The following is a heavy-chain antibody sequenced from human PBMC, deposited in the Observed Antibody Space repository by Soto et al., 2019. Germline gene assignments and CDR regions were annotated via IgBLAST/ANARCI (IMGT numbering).Heavy chain of an antibody. Sequence: QLQLQESGPGLVKPSETLSLTCTVSGGSISSSSYYWGWIRQPPGKGLEWIGSIYYSGSTYYNPSLKSRVTISVDTSKNQFSLKLSSVTAADTAVYYCAGGLVVATDLADAFDIWGQGTMVTVSS. CDR1: GGSISSSSYY. CDR2: IYYSGST. CDR3: AGGLVVATDLADAFDI. D-gene: IGHD2-21*01. J-gene: IGHJ3*02. V-gene: IGHV4-39*01.